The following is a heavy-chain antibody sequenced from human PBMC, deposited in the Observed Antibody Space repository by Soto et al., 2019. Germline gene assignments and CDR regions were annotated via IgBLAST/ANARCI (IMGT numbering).Heavy chain of an antibody. J-gene: IGHJ4*02. V-gene: IGHV3-23*01. D-gene: IGHD5-18*01. CDR2: ISGSGDST. CDR3: AKSTRGYTYGYAARPSVGFDY. Sequence: GSLRLSCAASGFTFSTYAMSWVRQAPGKGLEWVSTISGSGDSTYYADSVEGRFAISRANSHNRLYLQMNSRRAADTVVYYCAKSTRGYTYGYAARPSVGFDYWGQGTLVTVSS. CDR1: GFTFSTYA.